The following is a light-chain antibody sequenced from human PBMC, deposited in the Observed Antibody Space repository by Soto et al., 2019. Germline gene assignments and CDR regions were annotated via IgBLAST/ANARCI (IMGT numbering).Light chain of an antibody. V-gene: IGLV2-23*02. CDR3: CSYATSGSFV. CDR1: SSDVGSYNL. J-gene: IGLJ1*01. Sequence: QSALTQPASVSGSPGQSITISCTGASSDVGSYNLVSWYQQNPGKAPKLILYEVTKRPSGVSNRFSGSKSGNRASLTISGLQAEDEADYYCCSYATSGSFVFGTGTKVTVL. CDR2: EVT.